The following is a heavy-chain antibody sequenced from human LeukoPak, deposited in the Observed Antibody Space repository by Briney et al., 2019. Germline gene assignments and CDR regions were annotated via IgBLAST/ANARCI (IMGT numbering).Heavy chain of an antibody. J-gene: IGHJ5*02. CDR1: GFTFSGYA. Sequence: PGGSLRLSCAASGFTFSGYAMHWVRQAPGKGLEWVAVISYDGSNKYYADSVKGRFTISRDNSKNTLYLQMNSLRAEDTAVYYCARDAALNHWGQGTLVTVSS. V-gene: IGHV3-30*04. D-gene: IGHD2-8*01. CDR3: ARDAALNH. CDR2: ISYDGSNK.